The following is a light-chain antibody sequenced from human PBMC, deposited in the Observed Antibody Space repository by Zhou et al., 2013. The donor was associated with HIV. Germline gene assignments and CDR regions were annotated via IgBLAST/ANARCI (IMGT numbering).Light chain of an antibody. CDR1: QSVNNN. J-gene: IGKJ1*01. CDR3: QQYNNWPET. CDR2: GAS. Sequence: EIVMTQSPATLSVSPGERATLSCRASQSVNNNLAWYQQKPGQAPRLLISGASTRATDVPARFSGSGSGTEFTLTISSMQAEDFAVYYCQQYNNWPETFGQGTKVEIK. V-gene: IGKV3-15*01.